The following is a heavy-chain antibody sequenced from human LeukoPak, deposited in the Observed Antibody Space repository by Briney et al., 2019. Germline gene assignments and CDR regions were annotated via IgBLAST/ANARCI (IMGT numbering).Heavy chain of an antibody. Sequence: TSETLSLTCTVSGGSISGYYWTWIRQPPGKGLEWIGYIYYSGSTNYNPSLKSRVTISVDTSKNQLSLKLSSVSAADTAVYYCARSRWFGELDYWGQGMLVTVSS. V-gene: IGHV4-59*01. D-gene: IGHD3-10*01. CDR1: GGSISGYY. CDR2: IYYSGST. J-gene: IGHJ4*02. CDR3: ARSRWFGELDY.